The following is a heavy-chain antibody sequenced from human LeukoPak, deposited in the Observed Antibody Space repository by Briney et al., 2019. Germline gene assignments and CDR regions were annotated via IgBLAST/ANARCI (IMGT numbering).Heavy chain of an antibody. CDR2: INHSGST. Sequence: PSETLSLTCAVYGGSFSGYYWSWIRQPPGKGLEWIGEINHSGSTNHNPSLKSRVTISVDTSKNQFSLKLSSVTAADTAVYYCARVGFRYYYGMDVWGQGTTVTVSS. V-gene: IGHV4-34*01. J-gene: IGHJ6*02. D-gene: IGHD3-10*01. CDR3: ARVGFRYYYGMDV. CDR1: GGSFSGYY.